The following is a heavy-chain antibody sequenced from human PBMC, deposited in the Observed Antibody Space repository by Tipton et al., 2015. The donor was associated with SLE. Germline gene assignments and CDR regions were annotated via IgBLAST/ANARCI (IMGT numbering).Heavy chain of an antibody. CDR2: FYHSGST. CDR1: GGSMGPYY. Sequence: TLSLTCTVSGGSMGPYYWNWIRQAPGKGLEWIGYFYHSGSTKYNPSLENRVTISGDMSENQFSLNLTSVTAEDTAIYYCARDTDFWREKGAFEIWGQGTMVTVSS. V-gene: IGHV4-59*01. J-gene: IGHJ3*02. CDR3: ARDTDFWREKGAFEI. D-gene: IGHD3-3*01.